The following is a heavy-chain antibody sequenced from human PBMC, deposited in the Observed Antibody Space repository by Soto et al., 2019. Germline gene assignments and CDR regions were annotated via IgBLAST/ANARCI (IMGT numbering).Heavy chain of an antibody. CDR1: GGSISSSNW. D-gene: IGHD3-22*01. J-gene: IGHJ3*02. CDR2: IYHSGST. CDR3: ARDPTYYYDSSGLDAFDI. V-gene: IGHV4-4*02. Sequence: PSETLSLTCAVSGGSISSSNWWSWVRQPPGKGLEWIGEIYHSGSTNYNPSLKSRVTISVDKSKNQFSLKLSSVTAADTAVYYCARDPTYYYDSSGLDAFDICGHGTIVTVSS.